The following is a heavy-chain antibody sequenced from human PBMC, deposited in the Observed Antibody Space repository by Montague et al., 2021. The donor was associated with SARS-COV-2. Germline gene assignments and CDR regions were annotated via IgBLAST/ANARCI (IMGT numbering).Heavy chain of an antibody. D-gene: IGHD3-10*01. J-gene: IGHJ4*02. Sequence: SETLSLTCAVYGGSFSGYYWSWIRQPPEKGLEWIGEINQSGRTNNNPSLKSRVIISVDTSKNQFSLELSSVTAADTAVYYCARRESSVWGVTVSAELDYWGQGILVIVSS. V-gene: IGHV4-34*01. CDR1: GGSFSGYY. CDR2: INQSGRT. CDR3: ARRESSVWGVTVSAELDY.